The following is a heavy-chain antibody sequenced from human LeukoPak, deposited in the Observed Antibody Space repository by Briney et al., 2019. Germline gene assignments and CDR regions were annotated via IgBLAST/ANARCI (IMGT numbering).Heavy chain of an antibody. J-gene: IGHJ4*02. Sequence: SETLSLTCSVSGGSISSGRYCWSWIRQPAGKGLEWIGHIHTSGSTNYNPSLKSRLTISVDTSKNQFSLKLSSVTAADTAVYYCARDPMMAVAGTRHDYWGQGTLVTVSS. CDR3: ARDPMMAVAGTRHDY. CDR1: GGSISSGRYC. CDR2: IHTSGST. D-gene: IGHD6-19*01. V-gene: IGHV4-61*09.